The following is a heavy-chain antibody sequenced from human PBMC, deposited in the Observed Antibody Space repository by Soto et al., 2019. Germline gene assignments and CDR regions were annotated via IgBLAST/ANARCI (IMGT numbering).Heavy chain of an antibody. J-gene: IGHJ6*03. D-gene: IGHD4-17*01. Sequence: EVQLLESGGGLVQPGGSLRLSCAASGFTFSSYAMSWVRQAPGKGLEWVSAISGSGGSTYYADSVKGRFTIPRDNSKNTLYLQMNSLRAEDTAVYYCAKSYDDYGDYGDYYYMDVWGKGTTVTVSS. CDR3: AKSYDDYGDYGDYYYMDV. CDR2: ISGSGGST. CDR1: GFTFSSYA. V-gene: IGHV3-23*01.